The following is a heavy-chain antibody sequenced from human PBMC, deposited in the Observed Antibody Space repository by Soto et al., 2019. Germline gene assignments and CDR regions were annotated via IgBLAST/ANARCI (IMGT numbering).Heavy chain of an antibody. Sequence: LSLTCTVSGGSISSYYWSWIRQPPGKGLEWIGYIYYSGSTNYNPSLKSRVTISVDTSKNQFSLKLSSVTAADTAVYYCARRGVVILGMDVWGQGTTVTVSS. CDR3: ARRGVVILGMDV. V-gene: IGHV4-59*01. D-gene: IGHD3-3*01. CDR2: IYYSGST. J-gene: IGHJ6*02. CDR1: GGSISSYY.